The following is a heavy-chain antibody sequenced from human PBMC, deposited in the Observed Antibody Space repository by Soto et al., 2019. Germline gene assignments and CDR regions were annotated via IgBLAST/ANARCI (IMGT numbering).Heavy chain of an antibody. V-gene: IGHV1-58*01. CDR1: GFTFTSSA. CDR2: IVVGSGNT. J-gene: IGHJ3*02. D-gene: IGHD5-12*01. Sequence: QMQLVQSGPEVKKPGTSVKVSCKASGFTFTSSAVQWVRQAPGQRLEWIGWIVVGSGNTNYAQKFQVRVTITRDMSTSTAYMELSSLRSEDTAVYCCAADLGGLHLNVATSPGAFDIWGQGTMVTGSS. CDR3: AADLGGLHLNVATSPGAFDI.